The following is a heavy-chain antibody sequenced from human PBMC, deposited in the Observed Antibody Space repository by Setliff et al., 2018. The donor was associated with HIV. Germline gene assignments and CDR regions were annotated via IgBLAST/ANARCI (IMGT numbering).Heavy chain of an antibody. CDR1: RGTFSSYA. D-gene: IGHD3-22*01. V-gene: IGHV1-69*06. CDR2: IIPMIGTP. CDR3: ARGSNYYDSSVYGAFDI. J-gene: IGHJ3*02. Sequence: SVMVSCKAPRGTFSSYAISWVRQAPGQGLEWMGGIIPMIGTPKYAQKFQGRVTITADKSTSTVYMELSSLRSEDTAVYYCARGSNYYDSSVYGAFDIWGQGTMVTVSS.